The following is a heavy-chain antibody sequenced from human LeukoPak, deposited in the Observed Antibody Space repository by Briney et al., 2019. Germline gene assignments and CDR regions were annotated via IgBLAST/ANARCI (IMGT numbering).Heavy chain of an antibody. V-gene: IGHV1-18*01. CDR3: ARGYYDYVWGSYRWVDY. CDR2: ISGYNGNT. J-gene: IGHJ4*02. CDR1: GYTFTSYG. D-gene: IGHD3-16*02. Sequence: ASVTVSCKASGYTFTSYGISWVRQAPGQGLEWMGWISGYNGNTNYAQKFQGRVTMTRNTSISTAYMELSSLRSEDAAVYYCARGYYDYVWGSYRWVDYWGQGTLVTVSS.